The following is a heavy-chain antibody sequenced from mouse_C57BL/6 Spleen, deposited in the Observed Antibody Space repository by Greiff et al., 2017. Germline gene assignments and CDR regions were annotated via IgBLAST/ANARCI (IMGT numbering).Heavy chain of an antibody. D-gene: IGHD2-3*01. V-gene: IGHV5-4*03. J-gene: IGHJ3*01. CDR3: AISDYDGYPFAY. CDR1: GFTFSSYA. Sequence: EVKLVESGGGLVKPGGSLKLSCAASGFTFSSYAMSWVRQTPEKRLEWVATISDGGSYTYYPDNVKGRFTISRDNAKNNLYLQMSHLKSEDTAMYYCAISDYDGYPFAYWGQGTLVTVSA. CDR2: ISDGGSYT.